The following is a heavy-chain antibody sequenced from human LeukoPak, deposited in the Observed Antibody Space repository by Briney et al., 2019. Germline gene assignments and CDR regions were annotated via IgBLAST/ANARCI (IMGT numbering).Heavy chain of an antibody. CDR3: ARDMVTLYFDY. CDR2: ISSSGSTI. Sequence: GGSLRLSCAASGFTFRNYEMNWVRQAPGKGLEWVSYISSSGSTIYYADSVKGRFTISRDNAKDSLYLQMNSLRAEDTAVYYCARDMVTLYFDYWGQGTLVTVSS. J-gene: IGHJ4*02. D-gene: IGHD5-18*01. V-gene: IGHV3-48*03. CDR1: GFTFRNYE.